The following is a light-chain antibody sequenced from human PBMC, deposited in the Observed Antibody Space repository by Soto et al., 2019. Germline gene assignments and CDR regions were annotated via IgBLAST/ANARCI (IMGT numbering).Light chain of an antibody. J-gene: IGLJ1*01. V-gene: IGLV2-23*01. CDR2: EDT. CDR3: CSYAGSSTYV. Sequence: QSVRAQPASVSGSPGQSITISCTGTSRDVGIYNLVSWYQLHPGKVPKLIIYEDTKRPSGISSRFSGSESGITAFLTISGLQAEDEADYYCCSYAGSSTYVFGTGTKVTV. CDR1: SRDVGIYNL.